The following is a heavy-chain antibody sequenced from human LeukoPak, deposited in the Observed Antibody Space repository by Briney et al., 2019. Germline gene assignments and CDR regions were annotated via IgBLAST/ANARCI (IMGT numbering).Heavy chain of an antibody. CDR2: IYYSGST. J-gene: IGHJ6*03. V-gene: IGHV4-59*01. D-gene: IGHD3-3*01. CDR1: GGSISSYY. CDR3: ARVLSWSGYYYMDV. Sequence: SETLSLTCTVSGGSISSYYWSWIRQPPGKGLEWIGYIYYSGSTNYNPSLKSRVTISVDTSKNQFSLKLSSVTAADTAVYYCARVLSWSGYYYMDVWGKGTTVTVSS.